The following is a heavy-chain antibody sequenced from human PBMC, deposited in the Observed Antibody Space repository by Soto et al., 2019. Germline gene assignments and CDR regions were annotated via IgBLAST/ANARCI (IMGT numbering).Heavy chain of an antibody. CDR3: ARGARWLQFHFDY. J-gene: IGHJ4*02. CDR1: GFTFSSYG. Sequence: QVQLVESGGGVVQPGRSLRLSCAASGFTFSSYGMHWVRQAPGKGLEWVAVIWHDGSNKYYADSVKGRFTISRDNSKNTLYLQMNSLRAEDTAVYYCARGARWLQFHFDYWGQGTLVTVSS. D-gene: IGHD5-12*01. CDR2: IWHDGSNK. V-gene: IGHV3-33*01.